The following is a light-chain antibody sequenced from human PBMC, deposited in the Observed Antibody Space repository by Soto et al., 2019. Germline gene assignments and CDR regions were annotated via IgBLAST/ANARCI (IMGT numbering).Light chain of an antibody. CDR1: GRDIGAYDY. Sequence: QSALTQPASVSGSPGQSITISCTGSGRDIGAYDYVSWYQQHPGKAPKLIIYGVKNRPSGVSNRFSASKSAFTASLTISGLQTEDKADYYCSSYTTSYFYVFGPGTKLTVL. CDR3: SSYTTSYFYV. J-gene: IGLJ1*01. CDR2: GVK. V-gene: IGLV2-14*01.